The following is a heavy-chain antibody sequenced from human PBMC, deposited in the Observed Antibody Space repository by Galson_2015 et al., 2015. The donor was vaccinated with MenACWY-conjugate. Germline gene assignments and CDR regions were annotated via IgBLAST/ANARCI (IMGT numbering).Heavy chain of an antibody. J-gene: IGHJ4*02. Sequence: SLRLSCAASGFTFRSYAMHWVRQAPGKGLGWVAVIWNDGSNKYYADSVRGRFTVSRDNSKNTVSLQMDSLRGDDTAVYFCARDRGTRNWYFDYWGQGILVTVSS. D-gene: IGHD1-1*01. CDR3: ARDRGTRNWYFDY. V-gene: IGHV3-33*01. CDR1: GFTFRSYA. CDR2: IWNDGSNK.